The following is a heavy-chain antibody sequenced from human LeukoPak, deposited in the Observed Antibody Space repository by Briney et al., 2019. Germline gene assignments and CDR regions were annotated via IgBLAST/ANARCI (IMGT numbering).Heavy chain of an antibody. V-gene: IGHV3-30*18. CDR2: ISYDGTYK. D-gene: IGHD5-24*01. CDR1: GFTFSIFG. CDR3: AKDWTLGYNYGTIEY. J-gene: IGHJ4*02. Sequence: GGSLRLSCAAYGFTFSIFGMHWVRQAPGKGLQWVAVISYDGTYKHYADSVKGRFNISRDNSQNTVYLQMHGLRGEDTALYFCAKDWTLGYNYGTIEYWGPGALVTVS.